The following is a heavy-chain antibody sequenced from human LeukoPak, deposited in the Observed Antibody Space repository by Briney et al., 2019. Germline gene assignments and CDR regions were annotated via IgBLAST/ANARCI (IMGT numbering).Heavy chain of an antibody. D-gene: IGHD2-2*01. CDR3: ARTSFDCSSTSCYEEANYYYYGMDV. V-gene: IGHV1-18*01. J-gene: IGHJ6*02. CDR1: GYTFTSYG. Sequence: ASVKVSCKASGYTFTSYGISWVRQAPGQGLEWMGWISAYNGNTNCAQKLQGRVTMTTDTSTSTAYMELRSLRSEDTAVYYCARTSFDCSSTSCYEEANYYYYGMDVWGQGTTVTVSS. CDR2: ISAYNGNT.